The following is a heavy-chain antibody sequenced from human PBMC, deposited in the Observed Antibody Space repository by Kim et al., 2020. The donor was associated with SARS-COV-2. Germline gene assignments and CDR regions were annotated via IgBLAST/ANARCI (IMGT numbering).Heavy chain of an antibody. CDR3: ARDVVGLPLRFDP. J-gene: IGHJ5*02. Sequence: SVKVSCKASGGTFSSYAISWVRQAPGQGLEWMGGIIPIFGTANYAQKFQGRVTITADESTSTAYMELSSLRSEDTAVYYCARDVVGLPLRFDPWGQGTLVTVSS. V-gene: IGHV1-69*13. CDR1: GGTFSSYA. CDR2: IIPIFGTA. D-gene: IGHD3-16*02.